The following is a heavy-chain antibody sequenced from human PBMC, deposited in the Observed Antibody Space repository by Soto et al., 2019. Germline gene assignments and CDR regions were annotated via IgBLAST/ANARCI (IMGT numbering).Heavy chain of an antibody. V-gene: IGHV3-15*01. D-gene: IGHD1-7*01. CDR1: GFTFSNAW. Sequence: GGSLRLSCAASGFTFSNAWMSWVRQAPGKGLEWVGRIKSKTDGGTTDYAAPVKGRFTISRDDSKNTLYLQMNSLKTEDTAVYYCTLLGTTSVSGYYYYMDVWGKGTTVTVSS. CDR3: TLLGTTSVSGYYYYMDV. J-gene: IGHJ6*03. CDR2: IKSKTDGGTT.